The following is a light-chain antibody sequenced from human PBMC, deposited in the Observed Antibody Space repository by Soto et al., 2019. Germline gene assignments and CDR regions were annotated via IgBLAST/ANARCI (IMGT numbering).Light chain of an antibody. CDR2: AAS. J-gene: IGKJ3*01. CDR1: QSISSY. CDR3: QQSYSTPFT. V-gene: IGKV1-39*01. Sequence: DIQITQSPSSLSASVGDRVTITCRASQSISSYLNWYQQKPGKAPTLLIYAASSLQSGLPSRFSGSGSGTYITLTISSLQTEDFATYYGQQSYSTPFTFGPGTKVDIK.